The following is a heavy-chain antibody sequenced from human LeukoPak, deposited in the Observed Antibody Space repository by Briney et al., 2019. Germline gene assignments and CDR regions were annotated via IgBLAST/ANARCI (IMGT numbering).Heavy chain of an antibody. CDR1: GGSFSGYY. CDR3: ARGRGYCGSTSCSFAGPYQPRQMYYFDY. J-gene: IGHJ4*02. V-gene: IGHV4-34*01. D-gene: IGHD2-2*01. Sequence: PSETLSLTCAVYGGSFSGYYWSWIRQPPGKGLEWIGEINHSGSTNYNPSLKSRVTISVDTSKNQFSLKLSSVTAAAPAVYYCARGRGYCGSTSCSFAGPYQPRQMYYFDYWGQGTLVTVSS. CDR2: INHSGST.